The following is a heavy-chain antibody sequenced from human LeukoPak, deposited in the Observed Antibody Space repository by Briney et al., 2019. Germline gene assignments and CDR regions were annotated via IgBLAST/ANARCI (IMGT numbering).Heavy chain of an antibody. J-gene: IGHJ6*03. Sequence: AGGSLRLSCSASGFTFSITYMAWVRQAPGKGLEWVSVIYGGGDAYYADSVKGRFTISRDNSKNTLYLQMNSLRVEDTAVYYCAKGGAVSSKSITMVRGTRKHSYYMDVWGKGTTVTISS. CDR2: IYGGGDA. CDR1: GFTFSITY. CDR3: AKGGAVSSKSITMVRGTRKHSYYMDV. D-gene: IGHD3-10*01. V-gene: IGHV3-53*01.